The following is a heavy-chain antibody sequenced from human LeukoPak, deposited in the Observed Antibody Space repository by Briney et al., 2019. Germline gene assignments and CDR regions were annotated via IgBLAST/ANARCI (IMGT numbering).Heavy chain of an antibody. J-gene: IGHJ4*02. CDR1: GGSLSGFH. D-gene: IGHD1-7*01. CDR3: TRGYGSTWPTSNY. Sequence: SETLSLTCAVYGGSLSGFHWSWIRQPPGKGLEWIGEITHSGGTNYSPSLKSRVTISIDAPKNQHSLKLTSVTAADTAVYYCTRGYGSTWPTSNYWGQGTLVTVTS. V-gene: IGHV4-34*01. CDR2: ITHSGGT.